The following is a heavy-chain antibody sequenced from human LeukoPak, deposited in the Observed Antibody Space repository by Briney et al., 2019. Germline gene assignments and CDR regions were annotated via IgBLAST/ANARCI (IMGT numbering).Heavy chain of an antibody. V-gene: IGHV3-23*01. Sequence: SGGSLRLSCAASGFIFSSYAMSWVRKAPGKGVEWVSAIGGNDGRTYYADSVKGRFTISRDNSKNTVYLQMNYLRAEDTAVYYCAKEDWNDGNGWFDPWGQGTLVTVSS. CDR2: IGGNDGRT. D-gene: IGHD1-1*01. CDR3: AKEDWNDGNGWFDP. J-gene: IGHJ5*02. CDR1: GFIFSSYA.